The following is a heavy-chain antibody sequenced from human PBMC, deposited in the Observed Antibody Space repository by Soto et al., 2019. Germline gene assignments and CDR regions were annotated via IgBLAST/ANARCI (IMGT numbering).Heavy chain of an antibody. V-gene: IGHV4-59*01. Sequence: QVQLQESGPGLVKPSEPLSLTCTVSGGSISSYYWSWIRQPPGKGLEWIGYIYYSGSTNYNPSLKSRVTISVDTSKIHFSLKLSSVTAADTAVYYCASMIAAAGGNYYYYGMDVWGQGTTVTVSS. CDR1: GGSISSYY. CDR3: ASMIAAAGGNYYYYGMDV. J-gene: IGHJ6*02. D-gene: IGHD6-13*01. CDR2: IYYSGST.